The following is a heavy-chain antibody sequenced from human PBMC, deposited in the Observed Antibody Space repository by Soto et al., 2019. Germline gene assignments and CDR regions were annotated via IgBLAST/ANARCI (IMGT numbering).Heavy chain of an antibody. V-gene: IGHV4-59*08. CDR1: GGSISSYY. D-gene: IGHD5-12*01. J-gene: IGHJ4*02. CDR3: ARTGDSGYDLGRIFDY. Sequence: QVQLQESGPGLVKPSETLSLTCTVSGGSISSYYWSWIRQPPGKGLEWIGYIYYSGSTNYNPSLKSRVTISVDTSKNQFSLKLSSVTAADTAVYYCARTGDSGYDLGRIFDYWGQGTLVTVSS. CDR2: IYYSGST.